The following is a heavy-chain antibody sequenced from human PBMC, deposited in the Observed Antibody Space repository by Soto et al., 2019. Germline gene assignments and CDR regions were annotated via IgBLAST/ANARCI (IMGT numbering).Heavy chain of an antibody. CDR3: VKYTVTEDLGES. Sequence: EVQLLESGGDVVRPGGSLRLSCAASGFTFSRYAMGWVRQAPGKGLEWVAGVRRAGTYTFYADSVRGRFSISRDNSRDIVDLYMNALRGDDTAVYFCVKYTVTEDLGESWGQGTLVSVSS. V-gene: IGHV3-23*01. CDR1: GFTFSRYA. D-gene: IGHD3-16*01. CDR2: VRRAGTYT. J-gene: IGHJ5*02.